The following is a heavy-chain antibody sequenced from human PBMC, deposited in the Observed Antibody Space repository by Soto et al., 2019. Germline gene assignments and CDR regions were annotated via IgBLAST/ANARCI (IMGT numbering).Heavy chain of an antibody. CDR3: AKARDPRGSYHYFDY. Sequence: QVQLVQSGVELKKPGASVKVSCKASGYTFSNYIVTWVRQAPGQGLEWMGWISAYNGNTNYAQKFQDKITMTTDTSTSTIYMELRSLTSDDTAVYFCAKARDPRGSYHYFDYWGQGTLVTVSS. V-gene: IGHV1-18*04. CDR2: ISAYNGNT. CDR1: GYTFSNYI. D-gene: IGHD3-16*02. J-gene: IGHJ4*02.